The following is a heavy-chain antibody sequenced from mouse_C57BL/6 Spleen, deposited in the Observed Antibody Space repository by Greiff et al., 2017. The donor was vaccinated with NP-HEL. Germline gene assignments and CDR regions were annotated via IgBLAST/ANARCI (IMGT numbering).Heavy chain of an antibody. V-gene: IGHV1-80*01. D-gene: IGHD1-1*01. CDR2: IYPGDGDT. CDR1: GYAFSSYW. J-gene: IGHJ2*01. Sequence: VQLQESGAELVKPGASVKISCKASGYAFSSYWMNWVKQRPGKGLEWIGQIYPGDGDTNYNGKFKGKATLTADKSSSTAYMQLSSLTSEDSAVYFCAREGDYGSKDYWGQGTTLTVSS. CDR3: AREGDYGSKDY.